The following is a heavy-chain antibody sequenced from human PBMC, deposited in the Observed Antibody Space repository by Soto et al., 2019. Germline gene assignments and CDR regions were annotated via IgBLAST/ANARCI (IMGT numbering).Heavy chain of an antibody. CDR3: AKSPYYYDKGPYEG. Sequence: GGSLRLSCAASGFTFSSYAMSWVRQAPGKGLEWVSAISGSGGSTYYADSVNGRFTISRDNSKNTLYLQMNSLRAEDTAVYYCAKSPYYYDKGPYEGWGQGTLVTVSS. CDR2: ISGSGGST. V-gene: IGHV3-23*01. D-gene: IGHD3-22*01. CDR1: GFTFSSYA. J-gene: IGHJ4*02.